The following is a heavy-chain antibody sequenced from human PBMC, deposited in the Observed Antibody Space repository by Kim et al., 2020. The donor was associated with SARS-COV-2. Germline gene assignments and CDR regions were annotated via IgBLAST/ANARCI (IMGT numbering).Heavy chain of an antibody. CDR3: ARATSGRGSRFDP. D-gene: IGHD2-15*01. CDR1: GDSVSSNSVT. V-gene: IGHV6-1*01. Sequence: SQTLSLTCAISGDSVSSNSVTWNWLRQSPSRGLEWLGRTYYRSKWYNDYAISVKSRFTINPDTSKNQFSLQLNSVTPEDTAVYYCARATSGRGSRFDPWGQGTLVTVSS. J-gene: IGHJ5*02. CDR2: TYYRSKWYN.